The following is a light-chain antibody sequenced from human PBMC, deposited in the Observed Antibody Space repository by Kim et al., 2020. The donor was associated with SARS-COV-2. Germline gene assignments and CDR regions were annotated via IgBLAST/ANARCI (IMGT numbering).Light chain of an antibody. CDR1: NFGPKG. J-gene: IGLJ2*01. Sequence: SYELTQPPSVSVAPGKTASISCEGDNFGPKGVRWCQQKQGQAPVLVIYYDSDRPSGIPERFSGSKSGNTATLTISRVEAGDEADYFCQGWVVGHPVFGGGTQLTVL. V-gene: IGLV3-21*01. CDR3: QGWVVGHPV. CDR2: YDS.